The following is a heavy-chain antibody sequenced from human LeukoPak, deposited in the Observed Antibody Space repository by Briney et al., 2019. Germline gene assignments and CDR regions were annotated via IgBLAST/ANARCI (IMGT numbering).Heavy chain of an antibody. Sequence: GGSLRLSCAASGFTFSSYSMNWVRQAPGKGLEWVSYISSSSSTIYYADSVKGRFTISRDNAKNSLYLQMNSLRAEDTAVYYCARGGRYSSSSWGQGTLVTVSS. CDR1: GFTFSSYS. CDR2: ISSSSSTI. J-gene: IGHJ5*02. D-gene: IGHD6-13*01. V-gene: IGHV3-48*01. CDR3: ARGGRYSSSS.